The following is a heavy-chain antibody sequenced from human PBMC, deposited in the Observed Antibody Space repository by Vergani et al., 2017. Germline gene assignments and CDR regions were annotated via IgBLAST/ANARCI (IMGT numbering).Heavy chain of an antibody. J-gene: IGHJ4*02. V-gene: IGHV1-18*01. CDR1: GYTFTSYG. CDR2: ISAYNGNT. Sequence: QVQLVQSGAEVKKPGASVKVSCKASGYTFTSYGISWVRQAPGQGLEWMGWISAYNGNTNYAQKLQGRVTMTTDTSTSTAYMELRSLRSDDTAVYYCARSLHYYDFWSGYYTRSSLSSSSVYFDYWGQGTLVTVSS. D-gene: IGHD3-3*01. CDR3: ARSLHYYDFWSGYYTRSSLSSSSVYFDY.